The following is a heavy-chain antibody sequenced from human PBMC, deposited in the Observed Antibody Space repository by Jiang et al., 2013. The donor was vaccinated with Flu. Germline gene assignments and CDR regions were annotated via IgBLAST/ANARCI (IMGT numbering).Heavy chain of an antibody. V-gene: IGHV1-18*01. Sequence: GAEVKKPGASVKVSCKASGYTFTSYGISWVRQAPGQGLEWMGWISAYNGNTNYAQKLQGRVTMTTDTSTTTAYMELRSLRSDDTAVYYCARDGVRRYYDSSGPTSWFDPWGQGTLVTVSS. J-gene: IGHJ5*02. CDR2: ISAYNGNT. D-gene: IGHD3-22*01. CDR3: ARDGVRRYYDSSGPTSWFDP. CDR1: GYTFTSYG.